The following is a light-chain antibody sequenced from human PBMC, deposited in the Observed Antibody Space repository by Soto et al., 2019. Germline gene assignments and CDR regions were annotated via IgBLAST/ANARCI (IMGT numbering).Light chain of an antibody. V-gene: IGKV1-39*01. Sequence: DIQMTQSPSSLSASVGDRVTITCRASQSISNYLNWYQQKPGKAPKLLMYAASSLQSGVPSRFRGRGSWTDFTLTISSLQPEDFATYYCQQIYSTPRTFGQGTKVEIK. CDR3: QQIYSTPRT. CDR1: QSISNY. CDR2: AAS. J-gene: IGKJ1*01.